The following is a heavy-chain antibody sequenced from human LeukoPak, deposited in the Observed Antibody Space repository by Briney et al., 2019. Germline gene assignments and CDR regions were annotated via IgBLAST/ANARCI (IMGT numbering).Heavy chain of an antibody. CDR3: ARGSVAGTWVDY. CDR1: GLTVGSNY. V-gene: IGHV3-21*01. J-gene: IGHJ4*02. CDR2: ISSSSSYI. D-gene: IGHD6-19*01. Sequence: GGSLRLSCAASGLTVGSNYMSWVRQAPGKGLEWVSSISSSSSYIYYADSVKGRFTISRDNAKNSLYLQMNSLRAEDTAVYYCARGSVAGTWVDYWGQGTLVTVSS.